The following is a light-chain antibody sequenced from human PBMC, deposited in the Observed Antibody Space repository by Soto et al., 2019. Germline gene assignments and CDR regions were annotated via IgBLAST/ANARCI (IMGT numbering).Light chain of an antibody. J-gene: IGLJ2*01. CDR1: KSDIGVYDF. CDR3: SSYAGSNNLI. V-gene: IGLV2-8*01. Sequence: QSALTQPPSASGSPGQSVTISCTGTKSDIGVYDFVSWYQHHPGKAPRLIIYEVSLRPSGVPDRFSGSKSGNTASLTVSGLQAEDEADYYCSSYAGSNNLIFGGGTKLTVL. CDR2: EVS.